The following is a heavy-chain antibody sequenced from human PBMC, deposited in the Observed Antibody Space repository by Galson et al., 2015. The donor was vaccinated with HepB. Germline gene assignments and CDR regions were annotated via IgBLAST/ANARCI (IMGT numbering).Heavy chain of an antibody. CDR1: GFTFSSYA. V-gene: IGHV3-30-3*01. J-gene: IGHJ4*02. Sequence: YLRLACAASGFTFSSYAMHWVRQAPGKGLEWVAVISYDGSNKYYADSVKGRFPISRDNSKNTLYLQMNSLRAEDTAVYYCARDGNMAGYYYDSSGYTTGGDYWGQGTLVTVSS. CDR3: ARDGNMAGYYYDSSGYTTGGDY. D-gene: IGHD3-22*01. CDR2: ISYDGSNK.